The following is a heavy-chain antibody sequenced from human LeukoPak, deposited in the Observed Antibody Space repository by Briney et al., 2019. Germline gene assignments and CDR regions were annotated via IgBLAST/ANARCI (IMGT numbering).Heavy chain of an antibody. V-gene: IGHV4-34*01. J-gene: IGHJ6*03. CDR3: ARGLSMDV. CDR2: INHSGST. Sequence: SETLSLTCAVYGESLSGYYWSLIRQSAGKGLEWIGEINHSGSTNYNPSLKSRVTISVDTSKNQFSLKLSSVTAADTAVYYCARGLSMDVWGKGTTVTVSS. CDR1: GESLSGYY.